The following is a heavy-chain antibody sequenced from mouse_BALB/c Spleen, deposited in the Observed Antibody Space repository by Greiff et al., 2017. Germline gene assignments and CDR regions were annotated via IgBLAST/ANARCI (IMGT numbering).Heavy chain of an antibody. CDR1: GFTFSSYW. Sequence: DVKLVESGGGLVQPGGSMKLSCVASGFTFSSYWMSWVRQSPEKGLEWVAEIRLKSDNYATHYAESVKGKFTISRDDSKSRLYLQMNSLRAEDTGIYYCTAYYRYLYAMDYWGQGTSVTVSS. CDR3: TAYYRYLYAMDY. V-gene: IGHV6-6*02. CDR2: IRLKSDNYAT. J-gene: IGHJ4*01. D-gene: IGHD2-14*01.